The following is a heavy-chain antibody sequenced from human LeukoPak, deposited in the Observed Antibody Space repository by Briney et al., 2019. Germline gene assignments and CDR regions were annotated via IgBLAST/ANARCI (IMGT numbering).Heavy chain of an antibody. J-gene: IGHJ4*02. CDR3: ARELLLYSSKAASAWTNY. V-gene: IGHV3-30-3*01. CDR1: GFTFSSYA. CDR2: ISYDGSNK. Sequence: PGGSLRLSCAASGFTFSSYAMHWVRQAPGKGLEWVAVISYDGSNKYYADSVKGRFTISRDDSKNTLYLQMNSLRAEDTAVYYCARELLLYSSKAASAWTNYWGQGTLVTVSS. D-gene: IGHD2-15*01.